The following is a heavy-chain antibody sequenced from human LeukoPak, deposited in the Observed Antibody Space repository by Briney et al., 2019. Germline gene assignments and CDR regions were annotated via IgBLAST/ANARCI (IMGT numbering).Heavy chain of an antibody. Sequence: PGGSLRLSCAASGFTFSDYGMHWVRQAPGKGPDWVANIWYDGSVKYYADSVKGRFTISRDNSKNTVSLQMDSLRVEDTAVYYCARRARLYFYMDVWGKGTTVTVSS. CDR2: IWYDGSVK. CDR3: ARRARLYFYMDV. V-gene: IGHV3-33*01. D-gene: IGHD3-9*01. J-gene: IGHJ6*04. CDR1: GFTFSDYG.